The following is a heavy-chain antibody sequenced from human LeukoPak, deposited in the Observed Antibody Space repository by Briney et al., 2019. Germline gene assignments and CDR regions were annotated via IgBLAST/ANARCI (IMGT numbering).Heavy chain of an antibody. CDR1: GGSISSSSYY. V-gene: IGHV4-39*01. D-gene: IGHD2-15*01. CDR3: ARHKETCSGDYCYLDYFDY. CDR2: IYYSGST. Sequence: SETLSLTCTVSGGSISSSSYYWGWIRQPPGKGLEWIGSIYYSGSTNYNPSLKNRVTISVDTSKKQFSLKLSSVTAADTAVYYCARHKETCSGDYCYLDYFDYWGQGTLVTVSS. J-gene: IGHJ4*02.